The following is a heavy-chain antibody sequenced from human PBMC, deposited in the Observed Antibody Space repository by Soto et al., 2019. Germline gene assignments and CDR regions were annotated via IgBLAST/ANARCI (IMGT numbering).Heavy chain of an antibody. J-gene: IGHJ5*02. CDR1: GGTFSSYT. CDR3: ARGPDAYCGGGCWFDP. D-gene: IGHD2-21*01. V-gene: IGHV1-69*02. Sequence: QVQLVQSGAEVKKPGSSVKVSCKASGGTFSSYTISWVRQAPGQGLEWMGRIIPILGIANYAQKFQGRVTITADKSTSTAYMELSSLRSEDTAVYYCARGPDAYCGGGCWFDPWGQGTLVTVSS. CDR2: IIPILGIA.